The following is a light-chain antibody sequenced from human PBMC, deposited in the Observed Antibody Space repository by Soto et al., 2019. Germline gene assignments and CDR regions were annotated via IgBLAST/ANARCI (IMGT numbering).Light chain of an antibody. CDR1: QSIRRG. Sequence: DIQMTQSPSTLSASVGDRVTITCRASQSIRRGLAWYQQKPGKAPILLYMASSLQIGVPSRFSGSGSGTEFTLTISSLQHDDFASYYCQQYSSYPTFGQGTKVEIK. V-gene: IGKV1-5*03. CDR3: QQYSSYPT. CDR2: MAS. J-gene: IGKJ1*01.